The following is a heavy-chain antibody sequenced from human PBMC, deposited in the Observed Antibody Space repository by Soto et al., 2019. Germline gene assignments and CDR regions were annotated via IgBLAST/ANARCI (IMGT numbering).Heavy chain of an antibody. CDR1: GYTFTGYY. D-gene: IGHD6-13*01. CDR3: ARGAYSSSWNYYYGMDV. V-gene: IGHV1-2*04. CDR2: INPNSGGT. Sequence: ASVKVSCKASGYTFTGYYMHWVRQAPGQGLEWMGWINPNSGGTNYAQKIQGWVTMTRDTSISTAYKELSRLRSDDTAVYYCARGAYSSSWNYYYGMDVWGQGTTVTVSS. J-gene: IGHJ6*02.